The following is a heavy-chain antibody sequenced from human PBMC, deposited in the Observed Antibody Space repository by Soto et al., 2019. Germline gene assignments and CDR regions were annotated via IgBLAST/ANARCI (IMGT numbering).Heavy chain of an antibody. J-gene: IGHJ6*02. Sequence: GGSLRLSCEASGFTFSNYGMHWVRQAPGKGLEWVAVMSYDGSNKYYADSVKGRFTISRDNSQNTLYLQMNSLRAEDTAVYCCAKGWKYYYYYYAMDVWGQGTTVTVSS. D-gene: IGHD1-1*01. CDR3: AKGWKYYYYYYAMDV. V-gene: IGHV3-30*18. CDR1: GFTFSNYG. CDR2: MSYDGSNK.